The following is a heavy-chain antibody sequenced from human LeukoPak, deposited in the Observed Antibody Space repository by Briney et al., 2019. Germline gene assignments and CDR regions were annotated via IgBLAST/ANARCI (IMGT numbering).Heavy chain of an antibody. Sequence: PGGSLRLSCAASGFTFSSYAVSWVRQAPGKGLEWVSDISGSGGRKYYADSVKGRFTISRDNSKNTLYLQMNSLRAEDTAVYYCTTDYYDISGLNPDYWGQGTLVTVSS. CDR2: ISGSGGRK. D-gene: IGHD3-22*01. J-gene: IGHJ4*02. V-gene: IGHV3-23*01. CDR3: TTDYYDISGLNPDY. CDR1: GFTFSSYA.